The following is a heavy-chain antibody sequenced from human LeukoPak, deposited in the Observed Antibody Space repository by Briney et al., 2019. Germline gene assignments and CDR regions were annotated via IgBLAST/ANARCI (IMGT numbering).Heavy chain of an antibody. Sequence: SETLSLTCTVSGGSISGSYYYWGWIRQPPGKGLEWIGTIYQSGRSTFYNPPLKSRVAMSVDTSKNHFSLNLTSVTAADTAIYYCARHRAKRLNDAFEIWGQGTVVSVSS. CDR2: IYQSGRST. D-gene: IGHD3-10*01. CDR1: GGSISGSYYY. J-gene: IGHJ3*02. CDR3: ARHRAKRLNDAFEI. V-gene: IGHV4-39*01.